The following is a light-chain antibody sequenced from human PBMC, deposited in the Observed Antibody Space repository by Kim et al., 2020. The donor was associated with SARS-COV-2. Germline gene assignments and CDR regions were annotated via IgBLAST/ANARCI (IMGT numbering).Light chain of an antibody. V-gene: IGLV3-21*04. J-gene: IGLJ2*01. Sequence: APGKTARITCGGNNIGSKGVHWYQQKPGQAPVLVIYYDSDRPSGIPERFSGSNSGNTAALTISRVEAGDEADYYCQVWDSSSDNVVFGGGTKLTVL. CDR3: QVWDSSSDNVV. CDR1: NIGSKG. CDR2: YDS.